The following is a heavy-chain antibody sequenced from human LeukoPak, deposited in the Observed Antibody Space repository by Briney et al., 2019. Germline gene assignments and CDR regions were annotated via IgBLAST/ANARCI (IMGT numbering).Heavy chain of an antibody. CDR3: AKDHPGYCSSTSCYSDY. CDR2: ISGSGGST. D-gene: IGHD2-2*01. CDR1: GFTFSSYA. Sequence: QPGGSLRLSCAASGFTFSSYAMNWVRQAPGKGLEWVSAISGSGGSTYYADSVKGRFTISRDNSKNTLYLQMNSLRAEDTAVYYCAKDHPGYCSSTSCYSDYWGQGTLVTVSS. J-gene: IGHJ4*02. V-gene: IGHV3-23*01.